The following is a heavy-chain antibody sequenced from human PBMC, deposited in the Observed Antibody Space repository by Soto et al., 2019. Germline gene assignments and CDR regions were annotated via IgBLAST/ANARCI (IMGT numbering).Heavy chain of an antibody. CDR2: ITSDGDNT. D-gene: IGHD2-15*01. CDR1: GITFRNYA. J-gene: IGHJ4*01. V-gene: IGHV3-64D*08. CDR3: VKGNRLLRYYCQF. Sequence: GGSLRLSCSVSGITFRNYAMHWVRQAPGRGLEYVSGITSDGDNTWHADSVKDRFTISRDNSDDTLYLQMSSLRVEDTAKYYCVKGNRLLRYYCQFWGPESLFTVAS.